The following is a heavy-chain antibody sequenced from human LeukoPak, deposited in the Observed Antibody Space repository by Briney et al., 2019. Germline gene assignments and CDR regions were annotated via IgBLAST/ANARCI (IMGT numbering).Heavy chain of an antibody. CDR3: ARGQRIQLWLSY. CDR2: MNPNSGNT. CDR1: GCAFTSYD. D-gene: IGHD5-18*01. J-gene: IGHJ4*02. Sequence: ASVKVSCKASGCAFTSYDINWVRQATGQGLEWMGWMNPNSGNTGYAQKFQGRVTITRNTSISTAYMELSSLRSEDTAVYYCARGQRIQLWLSYWGQGTLVNVSS. V-gene: IGHV1-8*03.